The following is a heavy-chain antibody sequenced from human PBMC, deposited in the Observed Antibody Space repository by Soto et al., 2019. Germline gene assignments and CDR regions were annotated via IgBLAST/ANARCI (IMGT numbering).Heavy chain of an antibody. CDR3: ARGDCPGAYCYSWPFNYGVDV. CDR2: IWYDGSNK. Sequence: QVQLVESGGGVVQPGGSLRLSCTTSGFTFNTYGMYWVRQAPGKGLEWVAIIWYDGSNKYYGDSVKGRFTISRDNSKNSLYLQRNSLGAEDTALYYCARGDCPGAYCYSWPFNYGVDVWGQGTTVTVSS. V-gene: IGHV3-33*08. D-gene: IGHD2-15*01. J-gene: IGHJ6*02. CDR1: GFTFNTYG.